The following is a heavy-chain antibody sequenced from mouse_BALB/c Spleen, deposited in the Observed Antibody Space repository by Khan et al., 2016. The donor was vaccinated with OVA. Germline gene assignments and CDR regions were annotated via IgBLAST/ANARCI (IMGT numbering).Heavy chain of an antibody. CDR3: ARENCASIYCYDMDY. D-gene: IGHD1-3*01. Sequence: QIQFVQSGPELVKPGPSVSLSCTASGYTFTSYWIYWLIQRPGQGLVWLGRIVPGSSNAYYNDIFKGKATLTVDTSSNTAFIQLSSLSSEDAAVEYRARENCASIYCYDMDYWGQGTTVTVSA. J-gene: IGHJ4*01. CDR2: IVPGSSNA. V-gene: IGHV1S132*01. CDR1: GYTFTSYW.